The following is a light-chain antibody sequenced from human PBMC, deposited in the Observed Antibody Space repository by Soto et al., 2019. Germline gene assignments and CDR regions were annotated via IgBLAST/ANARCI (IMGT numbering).Light chain of an antibody. CDR2: ANN. CDR1: SSNIGAGYD. V-gene: IGLV1-40*01. CDR3: QSYDSSLSGYV. J-gene: IGLJ1*01. Sequence: QSVLTQPPSVSGAPGQRVTISCTGGSSNIGAGYDVHWYQQLPGTAPKLLIYANNIRPSGVPGRFSGSKSGTSASLAITGLQAEDEADYYCQSYDSSLSGYVFGTGTKVTVL.